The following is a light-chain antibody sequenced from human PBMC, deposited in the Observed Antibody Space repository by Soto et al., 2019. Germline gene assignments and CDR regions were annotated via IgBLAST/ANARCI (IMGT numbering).Light chain of an antibody. V-gene: IGKV3-11*01. Sequence: IALTQSTPTLSSAPGATLTLSCRASQSVSSYLAWYQQKPGQAPRLLIYDASNRATGIPARFSGSGSGTDFTLTISSLEPEDFAVYYCQQRSNWITFGQGTRLEI. J-gene: IGKJ5*01. CDR2: DAS. CDR3: QQRSNWIT. CDR1: QSVSSY.